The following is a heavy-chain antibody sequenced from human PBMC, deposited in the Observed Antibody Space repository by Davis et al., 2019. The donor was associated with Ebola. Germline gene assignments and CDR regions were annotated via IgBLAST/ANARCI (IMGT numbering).Heavy chain of an antibody. Sequence: GESLKISCAASGFTFDDYTMHWVRQAPGKGLEWVSLISWDGGSIYYADSVKGRFTISRDNSKNSLYLQMNSLRTEDTALYYCAKGGARITIFAAFFDYWGQGTLVTVSS. CDR3: AKGGARITIFAAFFDY. CDR1: GFTFDDYT. D-gene: IGHD3-3*01. CDR2: ISWDGGSI. J-gene: IGHJ4*02. V-gene: IGHV3-43*01.